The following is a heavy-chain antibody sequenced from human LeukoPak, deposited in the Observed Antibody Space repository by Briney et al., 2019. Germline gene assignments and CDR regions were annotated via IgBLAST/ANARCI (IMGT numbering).Heavy chain of an antibody. CDR1: GFTFSSYS. CDR2: ISSSSSYI. J-gene: IGHJ1*01. V-gene: IGHV3-21*01. Sequence: GGSLRLSCAASGFTFSSYSMNWVRQAPGKGLXXVSSISSSSSYIYYADSVKGRFTISRDNAKNSLYLQMNSLRAEDTAVYYCARDGGAAGYFQHWGQGTLVTVSS. D-gene: IGHD6-13*01. CDR3: ARDGGAAGYFQH.